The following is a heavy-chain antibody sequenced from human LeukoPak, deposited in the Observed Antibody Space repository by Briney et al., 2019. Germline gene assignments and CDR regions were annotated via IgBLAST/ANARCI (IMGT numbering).Heavy chain of an antibody. D-gene: IGHD6-19*01. CDR1: GFTISSYA. Sequence: GGSLRLSCAVSGFTISSYAMSWVRQAPGKGLEWVSYISSSGSTIYYADSVKGRFTISRDNAKNSLYLQMNSLRAEDTAVYYCAREQWQTEAWVNYWGQGTLVTVSS. V-gene: IGHV3-48*04. CDR2: ISSSGSTI. J-gene: IGHJ4*02. CDR3: AREQWQTEAWVNY.